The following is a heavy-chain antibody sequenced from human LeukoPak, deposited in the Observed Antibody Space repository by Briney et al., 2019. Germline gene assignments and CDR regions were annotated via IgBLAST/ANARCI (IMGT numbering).Heavy chain of an antibody. CDR2: ISWNSGSI. J-gene: IGHJ3*02. CDR3: AKDMRHGGTPRSGAFDI. D-gene: IGHD3-16*01. V-gene: IGHV3-9*01. Sequence: GGSLRLSCAASGFTFDDYAMHWVRQAPGKGLEWVSGISWNSGSIGYADSVKGRFTISRDNAKNSLYLQMNSLRAEDTALYYCAKDMRHGGTPRSGAFDIWGQGTMVTVSS. CDR1: GFTFDDYA.